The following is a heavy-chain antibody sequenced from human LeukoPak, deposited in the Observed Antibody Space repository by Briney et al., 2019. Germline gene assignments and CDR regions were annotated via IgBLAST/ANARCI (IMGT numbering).Heavy chain of an antibody. CDR3: ASILRDSSGWYYFGH. V-gene: IGHV4-59*01. J-gene: IGHJ4*02. CDR1: GGFISSYY. D-gene: IGHD6-19*01. Sequence: PSETLSLTCTVSGGFISSYYWSWIRQPPGKGLEWIGCISYSGSTNYNPSLKSRVTVSVDTSKNQFSLTLNSVTAADTAVYYCASILRDSSGWYYFGHWGQGTLVTVSS. CDR2: ISYSGST.